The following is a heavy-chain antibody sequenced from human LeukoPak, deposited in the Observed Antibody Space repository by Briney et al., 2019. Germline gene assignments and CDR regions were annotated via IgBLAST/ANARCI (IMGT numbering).Heavy chain of an antibody. V-gene: IGHV3-30*03. J-gene: IGHJ4*02. CDR2: ISYDGSNK. CDR3: AREVGRFGELRDPNFDY. Sequence: GGSLRLSCAASGFTFRNYGMHWVRQAPGKGLEWVAVISYDGSNKYYRDSVKGRFTISRDNAKNSLYLQMNSLRAEDTALYYCAREVGRFGELRDPNFDYWGQGALVTVSS. CDR1: GFTFRNYG. D-gene: IGHD3-10*01.